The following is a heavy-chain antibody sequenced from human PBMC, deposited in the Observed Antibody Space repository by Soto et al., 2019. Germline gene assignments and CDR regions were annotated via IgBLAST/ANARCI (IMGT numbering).Heavy chain of an antibody. D-gene: IGHD3-9*01. CDR1: GFNFRSYG. J-gene: IGHJ4*02. Sequence: QVQLVESGGGVVQPGRSLRLSCAASGFNFRSYGMHWVRQAPGKGLEGVAVISYDGSAKWYVDSVKGRFTISRDTSKNILYLQMTSLRAEDTAVYYCAKDEGAEDDILTGYPLFDYRGQGILVTVSS. V-gene: IGHV3-30*18. CDR3: AKDEGAEDDILTGYPLFDY. CDR2: ISYDGSAK.